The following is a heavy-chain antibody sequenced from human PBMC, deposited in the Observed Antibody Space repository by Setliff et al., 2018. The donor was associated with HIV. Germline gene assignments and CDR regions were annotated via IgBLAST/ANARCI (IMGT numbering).Heavy chain of an antibody. CDR3: AKDVMQGGYDLNFDY. Sequence: GGSLRLSCTVSGFTFTKSAMNWVRQAPGKGLEWVSVISANGGSTYSADSVKGRFTISRDNTKNTVYLQMNSLRAEDTAVYFCAKDVMQGGYDLNFDYWGQGTLVTVSS. CDR1: GFTFTKSA. V-gene: IGHV3-23*01. CDR2: ISANGGST. D-gene: IGHD5-12*01. J-gene: IGHJ4*02.